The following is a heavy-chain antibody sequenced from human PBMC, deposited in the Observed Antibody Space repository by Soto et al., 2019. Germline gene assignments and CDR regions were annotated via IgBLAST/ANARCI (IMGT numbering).Heavy chain of an antibody. CDR1: GFTFSSYG. V-gene: IGHV3-33*01. CDR3: ARDLGSYDDYYYYGMDV. Sequence: GGSLRLSCAASGFTFSSYGMHWVRQAPGKGLEWVAVIWYDGSNKYYADSVKGRFTISRDNSKNTLYLQMNSLRAEDTAVYYCARDLGSYDDYYYYGMDVWGQGTTVTSP. D-gene: IGHD5-18*01. J-gene: IGHJ6*02. CDR2: IWYDGSNK.